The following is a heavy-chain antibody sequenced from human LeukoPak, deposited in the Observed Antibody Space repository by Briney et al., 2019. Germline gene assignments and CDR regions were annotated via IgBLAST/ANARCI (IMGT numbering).Heavy chain of an antibody. CDR2: INHSGST. J-gene: IGHJ6*02. V-gene: IGHV4-34*01. CDR1: GGSFSGYY. D-gene: IGHD6-13*01. CDR3: ARGPLAAAGTLTYYYYGMDV. Sequence: SSETLSLTCAVYGGSFSGYYWSWIRQPPGKGLEWIGEINHSGSTNYNPSLKSRVTISVDTSKNQFSLKPSSVTAADTAVYYCARGPLAAAGTLTYYYYGMDVWGQGTTVTVSS.